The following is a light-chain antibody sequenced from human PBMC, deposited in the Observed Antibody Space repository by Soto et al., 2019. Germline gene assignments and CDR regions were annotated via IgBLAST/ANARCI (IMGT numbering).Light chain of an antibody. Sequence: QSVLTQPPSASGSPGQSVTISCTGTSSDVGNYDSVSWYQRHPGKAPQAVIYEVNKRPSGVPDRFSGSKSGNTASLTVSGLQAEDEGDYYCSSYAGSNNYVFGTGTKLTVL. J-gene: IGLJ1*01. CDR3: SSYAGSNNYV. CDR1: SSDVGNYDS. V-gene: IGLV2-8*01. CDR2: EVN.